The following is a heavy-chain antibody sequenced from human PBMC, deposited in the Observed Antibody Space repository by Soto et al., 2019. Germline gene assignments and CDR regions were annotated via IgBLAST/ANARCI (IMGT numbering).Heavy chain of an antibody. CDR2: ISADNGNT. D-gene: IGHD2-2*01. V-gene: IGHV1-18*04. CDR1: GYTFSSYG. J-gene: IGHJ5*02. Sequence: GASVKVSCKASGYTFSSYGISWVRQAPGQGLEWLGWISADNGNTNYAENLQGRVTMTTEKSTSTAYMELRNLRSDDTAVYYCARVVYIVVVRYWFDLWAQRTLVTVSS. CDR3: ARVVYIVVVRYWFDL.